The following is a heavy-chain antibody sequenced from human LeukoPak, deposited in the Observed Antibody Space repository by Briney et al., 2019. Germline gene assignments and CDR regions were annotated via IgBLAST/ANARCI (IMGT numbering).Heavy chain of an antibody. CDR1: GFTFSSYG. V-gene: IGHV3-30*18. CDR2: ISYDGSNK. CDR3: ANEERGVPLN. Sequence: GGSLRLTCAASGFTFSSYGMHWVRQAPGKGLEWVAVISYDGSNKYYAESVKGRFTISRDNSKNTLYLQMNSLRAEDTAVYYCANEERGVPLNWGQGTLVTVSS. D-gene: IGHD3-10*01. J-gene: IGHJ4*02.